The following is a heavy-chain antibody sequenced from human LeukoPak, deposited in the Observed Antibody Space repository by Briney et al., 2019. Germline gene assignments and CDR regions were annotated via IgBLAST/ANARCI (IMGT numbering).Heavy chain of an antibody. CDR3: ARLPNPLGDYYMDV. Sequence: ASVKLSCKASGYTFTSYGISWVRQSPGPGLGWLGWISAYNGNTNYAQKLQGRVTVTTDTSTSTAYMELRSLRSDDTAVYYCARLPNPLGDYYMDVWGKGTTVTVSS. D-gene: IGHD1-14*01. CDR2: ISAYNGNT. V-gene: IGHV1-18*01. CDR1: GYTFTSYG. J-gene: IGHJ6*03.